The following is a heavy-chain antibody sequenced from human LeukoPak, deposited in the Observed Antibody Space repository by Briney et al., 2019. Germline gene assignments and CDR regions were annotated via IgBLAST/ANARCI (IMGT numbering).Heavy chain of an antibody. CDR2: IKQDGSEK. CDR3: ARGTPSSSGWLYYGMDV. D-gene: IGHD6-19*01. V-gene: IGHV3-7*01. CDR1: GFTFSSYW. J-gene: IGHJ6*02. Sequence: GGSLRLSCAAAGFTFSSYWMSWVRQAPGKGLEWVANIKQDGSEKYYVDSVKGRFTISRDNAMNSLYLQMNSLRAEDTAVYYCARGTPSSSGWLYYGMDVWGQGTTVTVSS.